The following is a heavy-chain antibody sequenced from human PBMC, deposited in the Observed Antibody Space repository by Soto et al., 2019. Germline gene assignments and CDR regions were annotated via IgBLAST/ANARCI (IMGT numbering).Heavy chain of an antibody. CDR3: ARQGHYYDSSGYHPRGWFDP. J-gene: IGHJ5*02. CDR1: GGSISSNTCF. V-gene: IGHV4-39*01. D-gene: IGHD3-22*01. CDR2: IYYSGSS. Sequence: QLQLQESGPGLVKPSETLSLTCTVSGGSISSNTCFWVWIRQPPGKGLEWIGSIYYSGSSYYNPSLKSRVTMSVDTSKHQFSLRLSSVTAADTALYYCARQGHYYDSSGYHPRGWFDPWGQGTLVTVSS.